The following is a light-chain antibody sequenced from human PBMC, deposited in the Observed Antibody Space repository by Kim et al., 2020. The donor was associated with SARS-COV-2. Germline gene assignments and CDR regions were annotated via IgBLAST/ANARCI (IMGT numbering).Light chain of an antibody. CDR3: QQRKIWPPIT. V-gene: IGKV3-11*01. CDR2: YAS. J-gene: IGKJ5*01. CDR1: QSVDVY. Sequence: SPGKTATLSCRAGQSVDVYLAWYPQKPGQAPWLLIYYASKRATGIPARFSGSGSGTDFTLTISSLEPEDFAVYYCQQRKIWPPITFGQGTRLEIK.